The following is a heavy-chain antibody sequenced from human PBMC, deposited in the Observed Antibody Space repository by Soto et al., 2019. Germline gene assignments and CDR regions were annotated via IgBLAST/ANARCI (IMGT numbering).Heavy chain of an antibody. J-gene: IGHJ3*02. CDR2: TSKSGIDI. CDR3: APRKYGSFNIGAFDI. CDR1: GFSFSTYE. V-gene: IGHV3-48*03. D-gene: IGHD1-26*01. Sequence: PGGSLRLSCAASGFSFSTYEMNWVRQAPGKGLEWVSYTSKSGIDIYYADSVKGRFTISRDNANNSLYLQMNSLRAEDTAVYYCAPRKYGSFNIGAFDIWGQGTMVTVSS.